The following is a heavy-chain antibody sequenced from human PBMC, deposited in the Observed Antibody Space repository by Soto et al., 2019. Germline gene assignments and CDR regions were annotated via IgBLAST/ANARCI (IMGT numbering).Heavy chain of an antibody. D-gene: IGHD1-7*01. CDR3: AKVPRANWNYDPGYFDY. CDR2: ISGSGGST. J-gene: IGHJ4*02. V-gene: IGHV3-23*01. Sequence: PGGSLRLSCAASGFTFSSYAMSWVRQAPGKGLEWVSAISGSGGSTYYADSVKGRFTISRDNSKNTLYLQMNSLRAEDTAVYYCAKVPRANWNYDPGYFDYWGQGTLVTVSS. CDR1: GFTFSSYA.